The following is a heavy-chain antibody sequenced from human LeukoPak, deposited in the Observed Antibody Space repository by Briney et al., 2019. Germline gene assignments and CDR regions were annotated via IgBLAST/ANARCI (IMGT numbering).Heavy chain of an antibody. V-gene: IGHV1-69*05. J-gene: IGHJ4*02. Sequence: SVKVSCKASGGTFSSYAISWVRQAPGQGLEWMGGIIPIFGTANYAQKFQGRVTITTDESTSTAYMELSSLRSEDTAVYYCARLNYDSSGPFDYWGQGTLVTVSS. D-gene: IGHD3-22*01. CDR2: IIPIFGTA. CDR3: ARLNYDSSGPFDY. CDR1: GGTFSSYA.